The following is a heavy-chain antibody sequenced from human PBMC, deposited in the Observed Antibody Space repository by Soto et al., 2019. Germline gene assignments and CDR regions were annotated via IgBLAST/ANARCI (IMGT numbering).Heavy chain of an antibody. V-gene: IGHV1-69*01. CDR3: ASGYCGYATCNNWILNGVDP. CDR2: LLPIFGTT. D-gene: IGHD2-15*01. Sequence: QVQLVQSGAEVKKPGSSVKVSCKASGVTLSDYPINWVRQAPGQGLEWMGGLLPIFGTTIYAQKFQGRLTITADESTNTAYMELSDLRPEDTAIFYCASGYCGYATCNNWILNGVDPWGQGTLVTVSS. CDR1: GVTLSDYP. J-gene: IGHJ5*02.